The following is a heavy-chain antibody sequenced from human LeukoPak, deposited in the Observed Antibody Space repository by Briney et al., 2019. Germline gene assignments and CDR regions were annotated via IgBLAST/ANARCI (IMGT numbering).Heavy chain of an antibody. J-gene: IGHJ3*02. CDR3: AADRVSVTTSYNAFDI. CDR2: INPNSGGT. D-gene: IGHD4-17*01. CDR1: GYTFTGYY. Sequence: ASVKVSCKASGYTFTGYYMHWVRQAPGQGLEWMGWINPNSGGTNYAQKFQGRVTMTRDTSISTAYMELSSLRSEDTAVYYCAADRVSVTTSYNAFDIWGQGTMVTVSS. V-gene: IGHV1-2*02.